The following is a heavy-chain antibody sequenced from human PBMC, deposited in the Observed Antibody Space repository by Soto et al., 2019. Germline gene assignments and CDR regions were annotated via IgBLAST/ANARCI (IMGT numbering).Heavy chain of an antibody. Sequence: LSLTCTVSGGSISSGGYYWSWIRQHPGKGLEWIGYIYYSGSTYYNPSLKSRVTISVDTSKNQFSLKLSSVTAADTAVYYCAILLTYYYDSSGYSHHYFDYWGQGTLVTVSS. J-gene: IGHJ4*02. V-gene: IGHV4-31*03. CDR1: GGSISSGGYY. CDR2: IYYSGST. D-gene: IGHD3-22*01. CDR3: AILLTYYYDSSGYSHHYFDY.